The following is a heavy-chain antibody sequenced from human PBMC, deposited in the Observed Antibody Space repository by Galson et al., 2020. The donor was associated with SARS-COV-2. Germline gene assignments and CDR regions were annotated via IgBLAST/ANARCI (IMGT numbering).Heavy chain of an antibody. CDR1: GGSISSGDNY. J-gene: IGHJ6*02. CDR3: ARGGGGVEYGSRSYRPYYYYGMDV. Sequence: SETLSLTCTVSGGSISSGDNYWSWIRQPPGKGLEWIGYIYYSGSTYYNPSLKSRVTTSVDTSKNQFSLELNSVTAADTAVYYCARGGGGVEYGSRSYRPYYYYGMDVWGQGTTVTVSS. D-gene: IGHD3-10*01. CDR2: IYYSGST. V-gene: IGHV4-30-4*01.